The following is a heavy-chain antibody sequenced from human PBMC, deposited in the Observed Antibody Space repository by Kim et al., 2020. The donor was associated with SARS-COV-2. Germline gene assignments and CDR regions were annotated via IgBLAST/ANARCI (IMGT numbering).Heavy chain of an antibody. CDR2: TYYRSKWYN. Sequence: SQTLSLTCAISGDSVSSNSAAWNWIRQYPSRGLEWLGRTYYRSKWYNDYAVSVKSRITINPDTSKNQFSLQLNSVTPEDTAVYYCARASKGIAAAAINDWGQGTLVTVSS. CDR1: GDSVSSNSAA. V-gene: IGHV6-1*01. J-gene: IGHJ4*02. CDR3: ARASKGIAAAAIND. D-gene: IGHD6-13*01.